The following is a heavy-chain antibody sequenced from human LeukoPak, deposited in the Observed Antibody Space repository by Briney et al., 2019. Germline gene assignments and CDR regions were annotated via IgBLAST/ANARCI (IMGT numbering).Heavy chain of an antibody. J-gene: IGHJ4*02. Sequence: PGRSLRLSCAASGFTFDDYAMHWVRQAPGKGLVWVSRNSDGSTTNYADSVKGRFTISRDNAKNTLYLQMNSLRADDTAVYYCARSRWLDAFDYWGQGTLVTVSS. CDR1: GFTFDDYA. CDR2: NSDGSTT. CDR3: ARSRWLDAFDY. V-gene: IGHV3-74*01. D-gene: IGHD6-19*01.